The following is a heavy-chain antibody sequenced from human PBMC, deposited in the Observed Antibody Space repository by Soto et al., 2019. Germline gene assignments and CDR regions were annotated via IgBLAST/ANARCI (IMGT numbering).Heavy chain of an antibody. CDR3: ARARFTGTTAPRGY. CDR2: IFYSGTT. CDR1: GGSISSGGYY. D-gene: IGHD1-1*01. J-gene: IGHJ4*02. V-gene: IGHV4-31*03. Sequence: QVQLQESGPGLVKPSQTLSLTCTVSGGSISSGGYYWSWIRQHPGKGLEWIGYIFYSGTTYYNPSLKSRVTISVDTSKNQFALKLSSVTAADTAVYYCARARFTGTTAPRGYWGQGTLVTVSS.